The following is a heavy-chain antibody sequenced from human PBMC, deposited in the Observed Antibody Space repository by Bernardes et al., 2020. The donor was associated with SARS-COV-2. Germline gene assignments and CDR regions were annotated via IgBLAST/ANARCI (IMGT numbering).Heavy chain of an antibody. CDR3: ARRADSSGWYYYFDY. Sequence: SETLSLTCTVSGGSISSHYWSWIRQPPGKGLEWIGYIYYSGSTNYNPSLKSRVTISVDTSKNQFSLKLSSVTAADTAVYYCARRADSSGWYYYFDYWGQGTLVTVSS. CDR1: GGSISSHY. V-gene: IGHV4-59*11. CDR2: IYYSGST. J-gene: IGHJ4*02. D-gene: IGHD6-19*01.